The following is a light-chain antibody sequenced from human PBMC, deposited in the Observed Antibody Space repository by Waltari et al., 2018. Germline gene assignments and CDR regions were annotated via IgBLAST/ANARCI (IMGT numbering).Light chain of an antibody. Sequence: DVVMTQSPLSLPVTLGQPASISCRSSQSLVYSDGNTYLNWFQQRPGQSPRRLIYKVSNRDSGVPDRFGGSGSGTDCTLEISRVEAEDVAVYYCMQGSHWPYTFGQGTKLEIK. CDR2: KVS. V-gene: IGKV2-30*01. CDR1: QSLVYSDGNTY. J-gene: IGKJ2*01. CDR3: MQGSHWPYT.